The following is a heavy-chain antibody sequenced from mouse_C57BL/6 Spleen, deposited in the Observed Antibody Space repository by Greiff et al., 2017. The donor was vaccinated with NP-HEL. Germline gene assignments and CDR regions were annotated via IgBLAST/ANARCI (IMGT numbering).Heavy chain of an antibody. CDR3: ARSYYSNYYYYAMDY. V-gene: IGHV2-2*01. D-gene: IGHD2-5*01. J-gene: IGHJ4*01. CDR2: IWSGGST. Sequence: VKLQQSGPGLVQPSQSLSITCTVSGFSLTSYGVHWVRQSPGKGLEWLGVIWSGGSTDYNAAFISRLSISKDNSKSQVFFKMNSLQADDTAIYYCARSYYSNYYYYAMDYWGQGTSVTVSS. CDR1: GFSLTSYG.